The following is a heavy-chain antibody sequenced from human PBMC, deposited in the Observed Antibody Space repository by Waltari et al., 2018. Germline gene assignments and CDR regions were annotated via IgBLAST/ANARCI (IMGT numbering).Heavy chain of an antibody. D-gene: IGHD6-13*01. CDR1: GGSISSSSYY. V-gene: IGHV4-39*01. J-gene: IGHJ3*02. Sequence: QLQLQESGPGLVKPSETLSLTCTVSGGSISSSSYYWGWIRQPPGKGLEWIGSSNYSGSTYYNPSLKSRVTISVDTSKNQFSLKLSAVTAADTAVYYCARAGIHDAFDIWCQGTMVTVSS. CDR2: SNYSGST. CDR3: ARAGIHDAFDI.